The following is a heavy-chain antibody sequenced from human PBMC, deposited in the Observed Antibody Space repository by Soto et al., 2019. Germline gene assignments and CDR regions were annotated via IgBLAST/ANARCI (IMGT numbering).Heavy chain of an antibody. V-gene: IGHV1-69*08. J-gene: IGHJ4*02. CDR2: IIPILGIA. CDR3: AREEYYYGTGAFFDY. CDR1: GGTFGSYT. D-gene: IGHD3-10*01. Sequence: QVQLVQSGAEVKKPGSSVKVSCKACGGTFGSYTISWVRQAPGQGLEWMGRIIPILGIANYAQKFQGRVTITADKSTSTDYMEQSSLRSEDTAVYYCAREEYYYGTGAFFDYWDQETLVTVST.